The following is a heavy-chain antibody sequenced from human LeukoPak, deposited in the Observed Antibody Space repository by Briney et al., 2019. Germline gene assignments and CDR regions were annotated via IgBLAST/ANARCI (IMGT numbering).Heavy chain of an antibody. CDR1: GFTFSSYW. CDR2: TNQHGTDK. V-gene: IGHV3-7*04. Sequence: GGSLRLSCAASGFTFSSYWMSWVRQAPGKGLEWVANTNQHGTDKYYVDSVRGRFTISRDNAKNSLYLQMNSLRAEDTAVYYCARDAPYYYDSTGFSPRYFDYWGQGALVTVSS. D-gene: IGHD3-22*01. J-gene: IGHJ4*02. CDR3: ARDAPYYYDSTGFSPRYFDY.